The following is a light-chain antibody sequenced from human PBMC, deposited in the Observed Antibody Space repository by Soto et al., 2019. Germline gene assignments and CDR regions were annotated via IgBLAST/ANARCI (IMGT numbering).Light chain of an antibody. Sequence: DIQMTPSPSSLSASVGDRVTITCRASQSISRNLNWYQHKPGKAPKLLIYAASSLQNGVPSRFSGSGSGTDFTLSISSLQPEDFATYYCQQSYTTVSITFGQGTRLEIK. CDR2: AAS. CDR1: QSISRN. J-gene: IGKJ5*01. V-gene: IGKV1-39*01. CDR3: QQSYTTVSIT.